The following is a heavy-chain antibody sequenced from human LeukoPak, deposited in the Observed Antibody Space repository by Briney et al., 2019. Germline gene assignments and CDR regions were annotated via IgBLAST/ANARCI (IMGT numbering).Heavy chain of an antibody. D-gene: IGHD6-13*01. Sequence: GASVKVSCKASGYTFTSYAMHWVRQAPGQRLEWMGWINAGNGNTKYSQKFQGRVTITRDTSASTAYMELSSLRSEDTAVYYCARGAGYSSSHVRFDPWGQGTLVTVSS. J-gene: IGHJ5*02. V-gene: IGHV1-3*01. CDR3: ARGAGYSSSHVRFDP. CDR2: INAGNGNT. CDR1: GYTFTSYA.